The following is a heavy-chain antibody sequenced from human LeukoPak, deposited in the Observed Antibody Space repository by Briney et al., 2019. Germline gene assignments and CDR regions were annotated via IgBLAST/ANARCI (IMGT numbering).Heavy chain of an antibody. CDR3: ARESDSGSFDY. CDR1: GFTFSSYW. D-gene: IGHD1-26*01. J-gene: IGHJ4*02. V-gene: IGHV3-74*01. Sequence: GGSLRLSCAASGFTFSSYWMHWVRQAPGKGLVWVSRINTDGSSTSYADSVKGRFTISRDNAKNTLYLQMNSLRAEDTTVHYCARESDSGSFDYWGQGTLVTVSS. CDR2: INTDGSST.